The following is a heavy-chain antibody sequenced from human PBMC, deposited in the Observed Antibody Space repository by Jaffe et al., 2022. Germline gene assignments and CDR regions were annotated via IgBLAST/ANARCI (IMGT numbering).Heavy chain of an antibody. CDR2: IYYSGST. Sequence: QVQLQESGPGLVKPSETLSLTCTVSGGSVSSGSYYWSWIRQPPGKGLEWIGYIYYSGSTNYNPSLKSRVTISVDTSKNQFSLKLSSVTAADTAVYYCARDRDSYSSSWYREAYYYYYYMDVWGKGTTVTVSS. J-gene: IGHJ6*03. D-gene: IGHD6-13*01. V-gene: IGHV4-61*01. CDR3: ARDRDSYSSSWYREAYYYYYYMDV. CDR1: GGSVSSGSYY.